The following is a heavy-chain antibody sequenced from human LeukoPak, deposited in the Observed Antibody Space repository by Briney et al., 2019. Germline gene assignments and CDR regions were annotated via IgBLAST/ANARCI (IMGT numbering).Heavy chain of an antibody. CDR2: INHSGST. V-gene: IGHV4-34*01. CDR1: GGSFSGYY. J-gene: IGHJ4*02. Sequence: PSETLSLTCAVYGGSFSGYYWSWIRQPPGKGLEWIGEINHSGSTNYNPSLKSRVTISVDTSKNQFSLKLSSVTAADTAVYYCARSYGDYVTFDYWGQGTLVTVSS. D-gene: IGHD4-17*01. CDR3: ARSYGDYVTFDY.